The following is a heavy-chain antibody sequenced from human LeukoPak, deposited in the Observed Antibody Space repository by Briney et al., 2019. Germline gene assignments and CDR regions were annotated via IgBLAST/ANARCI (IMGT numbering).Heavy chain of an antibody. J-gene: IGHJ3*02. V-gene: IGHV3-30*18. Sequence: GRSLRLSCAASGFTFSSYGMHWVRQAPGKGLEWVAVISYDGSNKYYADSVKGRFTISRDNSKNTLYLQMNSLRAEDTAVYYCAKFTVAGTDDAFDIWGQGTMVTVSS. CDR2: ISYDGSNK. D-gene: IGHD6-19*01. CDR1: GFTFSSYG. CDR3: AKFTVAGTDDAFDI.